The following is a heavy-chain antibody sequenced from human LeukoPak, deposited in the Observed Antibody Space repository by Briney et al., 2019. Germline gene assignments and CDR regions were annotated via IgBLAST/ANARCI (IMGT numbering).Heavy chain of an antibody. V-gene: IGHV3-74*01. J-gene: IGHJ4*02. CDR1: GFNLNTYW. Sequence: PGGSLRLSCAASGFNLNTYWMHWVRQTPGKGLEWVARISSDGTSTDYADFVEGRFTISRDNAKNTLYLQMNSLRVDDTAVYYCVRVTLIREGFDLWGQGTLVTVSS. D-gene: IGHD3-10*01. CDR3: VRVTLIREGFDL. CDR2: ISSDGTST.